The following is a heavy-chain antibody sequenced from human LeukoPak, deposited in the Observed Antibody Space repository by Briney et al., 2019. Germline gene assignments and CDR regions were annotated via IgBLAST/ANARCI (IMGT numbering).Heavy chain of an antibody. CDR1: GYTFTSYG. J-gene: IGHJ3*02. CDR3: ARDRYCSSTSCYSGAFDI. CDR2: ISAYNGNT. Sequence: ASVKVSCKASGYTFTSYGISWVRQAPGQGLEWMGWISAYNGNTNYAQKLQGRVTMTTDTSTSTAYMELSRLRSDDTAVYYCARDRYCSSTSCYSGAFDIWGQGTMVTVSS. D-gene: IGHD2-2*01. V-gene: IGHV1-18*01.